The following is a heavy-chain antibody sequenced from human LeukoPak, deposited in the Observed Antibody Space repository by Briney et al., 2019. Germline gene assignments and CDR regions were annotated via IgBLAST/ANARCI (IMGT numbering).Heavy chain of an antibody. CDR1: GYTLTELS. Sequence: ASVKVSCKVSGYTLTELSMHWVRQAPGKGLEWMGGFDPGDGETIYAQKFQGRVTMTEDTSTDTAYMELSSLKTESTAVEYTAVEYGAASVPRWFDHWGQGTLVTVSS. J-gene: IGHJ5*02. D-gene: IGHD3-10*01. CDR3: AVEYGAASVPRWFDH. CDR2: FDPGDGET. V-gene: IGHV1-24*01.